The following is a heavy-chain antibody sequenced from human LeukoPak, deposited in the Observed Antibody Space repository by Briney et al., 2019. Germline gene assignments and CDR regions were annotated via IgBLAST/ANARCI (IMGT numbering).Heavy chain of an antibody. D-gene: IGHD5-12*01. J-gene: IGHJ4*02. Sequence: PSETLSLTCTVSGGSISSSSYYWGWIRQPPGKGLEWIGSIYYSGSTYYNPSLKGQVTISVDTSKNQFSLKLSSVTAADTAVYYCASLRGGDYWGQGTLVTVSS. CDR2: IYYSGST. CDR1: GGSISSSSYY. V-gene: IGHV4-39*01. CDR3: ASLRGGDY.